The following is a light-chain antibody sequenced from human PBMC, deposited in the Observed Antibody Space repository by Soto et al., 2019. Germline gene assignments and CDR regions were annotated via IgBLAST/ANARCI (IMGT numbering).Light chain of an antibody. CDR3: HQYNTYST. CDR1: QNIRNL. V-gene: IGKV1-5*01. CDR2: DAS. J-gene: IGKJ5*01. Sequence: DIQMTQSPSTLSGSVGDSVTITCRASQNIRNLLARYQQKPGKAPNPLIYDASSFNSGVPSRFSGSGSGTQFTLTLSSLQPDDFATYYCHQYNTYSTFGQGTRLEIK.